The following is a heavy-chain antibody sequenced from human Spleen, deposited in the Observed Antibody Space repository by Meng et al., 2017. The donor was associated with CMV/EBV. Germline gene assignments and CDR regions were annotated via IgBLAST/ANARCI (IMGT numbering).Heavy chain of an antibody. CDR2: ISTGGTTK. CDR1: GFTFSSYE. CDR3: ARDTWVYGAINWFDP. V-gene: IGHV3-48*03. J-gene: IGHJ5*02. Sequence: GGSLRLSCAASGFTFSSYEMNWVRQAPGKGLEWLSHISTGGTTKKYADSVRGRFTISRDNAKNSLYLQMNRLRAEDTGVYYCARDTWVYGAINWFDPWGQGTLVTVSS. D-gene: IGHD3-3*01.